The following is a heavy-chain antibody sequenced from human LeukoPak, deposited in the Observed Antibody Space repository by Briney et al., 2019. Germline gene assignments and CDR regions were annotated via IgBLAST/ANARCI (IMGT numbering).Heavy chain of an antibody. V-gene: IGHV4-39*02. D-gene: IGHD3-22*01. Sequence: PSETLSLTCAVSRGSITNSSCYWGWIRQPPGKGLEWIGGIYYTGTTYYSPSLNSRITISMDTSKKQFSLRLASVTAADTAVYYCARDLGYYDSSGYFGTDAFDIWGQGTMVTVSS. CDR2: IYYTGTT. J-gene: IGHJ3*02. CDR3: ARDLGYYDSSGYFGTDAFDI. CDR1: RGSITNSSCY.